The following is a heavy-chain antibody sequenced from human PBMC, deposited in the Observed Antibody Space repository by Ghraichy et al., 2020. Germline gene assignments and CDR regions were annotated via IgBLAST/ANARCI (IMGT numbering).Heavy chain of an antibody. CDR2: IKQDGSEK. J-gene: IGHJ4*01. V-gene: IGHV3-7*03. Sequence: GESLNISCAASGFTFSSYWMSWVRQAPGKGLEWVANIKQDGSEKYYVDSVKGRFTISRDNAKNSLYLQMNSLRAEDTAVYYCARDYGDYPYEGESYGGHGTRLTISS. D-gene: IGHD4-17*01. CDR3: ARDYGDYPYEGESY. CDR1: GFTFSSYW.